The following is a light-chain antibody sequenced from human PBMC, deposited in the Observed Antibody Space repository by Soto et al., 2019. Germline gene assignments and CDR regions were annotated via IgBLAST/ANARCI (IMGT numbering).Light chain of an antibody. CDR2: PIS. J-gene: IGKJ2*01. V-gene: IGKV1-39*01. CDR3: QQSYSTPYT. CDR1: QRIITY. Sequence: QMTQSPSSLSASVGDRVTITCRASQRIITYLNWYQQKPGKAPKLLISPISTLQRGVPSRFSGSGSGTDFTLTITGLQPEVFATYYCQQSYSTPYTFGQGTKLEIK.